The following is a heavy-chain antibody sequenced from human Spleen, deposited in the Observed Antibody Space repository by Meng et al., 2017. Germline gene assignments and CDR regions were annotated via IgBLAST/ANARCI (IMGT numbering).Heavy chain of an antibody. CDR3: ARSVNWFDP. V-gene: IGHV4-4*07. J-gene: IGHJ5*02. D-gene: IGHD5/OR15-5a*01. CDR1: GGSISLSY. Sequence: QGQLQDSGPGLVKPAETLSLSCSASGGSISLSYWMWIRQPAGEGLEWIGRIYSSGSTNYNPSLKSRLTMSVDTSKNQFSMSLSSVTAADTAVYYCARSVNWFDPWGQGTLVTVSS. CDR2: IYSSGST.